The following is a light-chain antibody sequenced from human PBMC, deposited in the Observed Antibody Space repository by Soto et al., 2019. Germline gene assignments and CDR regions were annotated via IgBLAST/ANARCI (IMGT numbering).Light chain of an antibody. CDR2: GAS. V-gene: IGKV3-20*01. CDR3: QQYGSPLT. Sequence: EIVLTQSPGTLSLSPGERATLSCRASQSVSSSYLAWYQQKPCQAPRLLIYGASSSATGIPDRFSGSGSGTDFTLTISRLEPEDFAVYYCQQYGSPLTFGGGTKVEIK. J-gene: IGKJ4*01. CDR1: QSVSSSY.